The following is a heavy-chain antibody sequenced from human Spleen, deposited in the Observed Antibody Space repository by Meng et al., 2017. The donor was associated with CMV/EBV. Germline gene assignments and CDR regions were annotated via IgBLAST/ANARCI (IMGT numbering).Heavy chain of an antibody. Sequence: GESLKISCKVSGYSFTSYWIGWVRQAPGQGLEWVGWISTYSGNTHYAQNFQGRVTMTTATSTTTAYMELRSLRSDDTAVLYCARGDISTGFDYWGQGTLVTVSS. J-gene: IGHJ4*02. CDR2: ISTYSGNT. V-gene: IGHV1-18*04. CDR3: ARGDISTGFDY. D-gene: IGHD2-21*02. CDR1: GYSFTSYW.